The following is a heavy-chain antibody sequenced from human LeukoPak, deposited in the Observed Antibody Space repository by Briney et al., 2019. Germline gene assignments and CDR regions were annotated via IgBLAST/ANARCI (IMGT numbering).Heavy chain of an antibody. Sequence: GASVKVSCKAPGYTFTSYGISWVRQAPGQGLEWMGWISAYNGNINYAQKLQGRVTMTTDTSTSTAYMELRSLRSDDTAVYYCARDTSRISKLIQLWLIDYWGQGTLVTVSS. CDR3: ARDTSRISKLIQLWLIDY. J-gene: IGHJ4*02. CDR2: ISAYNGNI. CDR1: GYTFTSYG. V-gene: IGHV1-18*01. D-gene: IGHD5-18*01.